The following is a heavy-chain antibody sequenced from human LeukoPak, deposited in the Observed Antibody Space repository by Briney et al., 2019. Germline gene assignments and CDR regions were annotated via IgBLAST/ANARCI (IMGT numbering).Heavy chain of an antibody. CDR3: AKRGDGGHKSLEY. Sequence: GTSLRLPCAASGFTFSNYGMHCGRQAPGKGLKWVATITYDGSSEYYADSVNDRFTVSRDNSKNTLYLQMSSLKTEDSAVYYCAKRGDGGHKSLEYWGQGTLVIVSS. D-gene: IGHD3-16*01. J-gene: IGHJ4*02. V-gene: IGHV3-30*18. CDR2: ITYDGSSE. CDR1: GFTFSNYG.